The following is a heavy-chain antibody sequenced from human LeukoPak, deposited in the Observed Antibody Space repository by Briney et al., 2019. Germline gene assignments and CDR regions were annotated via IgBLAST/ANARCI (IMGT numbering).Heavy chain of an antibody. CDR2: ISSSGTII. V-gene: IGHV3-11*04. CDR3: ARGGPAAGRFDY. Sequence: GGSLRLSCAASGFIFSDYYMSWIRQAPGKGLEWVSYISSSGTIIYYADSVKGRFTISRDNAKNSLYVQMNSLRAEDTAVYYCARGGPAAGRFDYWGQGTLVTVSS. CDR1: GFIFSDYY. J-gene: IGHJ4*02. D-gene: IGHD6-13*01.